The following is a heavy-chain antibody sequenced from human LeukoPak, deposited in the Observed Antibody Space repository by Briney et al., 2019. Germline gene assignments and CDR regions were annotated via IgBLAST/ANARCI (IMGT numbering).Heavy chain of an antibody. J-gene: IGHJ4*02. CDR2: YSGST. CDR3: ARSSDGAGSMRYWLYC. Sequence: SETLSLTCTLSGDSTSISIYYWAWIRQPPGKGLEYIGSYSGSTYYNPSLKSRVTISVHTSKKQLSLKLDSVTAVDPAVYHCARSSDGAGSMRYWLYCWGQRTLVTVSS. D-gene: IGHD3-10*01. V-gene: IGHV4-39*01. CDR1: GDSTSISIYY.